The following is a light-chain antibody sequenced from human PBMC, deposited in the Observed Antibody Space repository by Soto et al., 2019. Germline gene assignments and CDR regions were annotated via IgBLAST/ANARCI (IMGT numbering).Light chain of an antibody. CDR3: QQYNPYSPWT. Sequence: DIQMTQSPSTLSASVGDRVTITCRASQSITGWLAWFQQKPGKAPKLLISKASSLQSGVPSRFSGSGSGTEFTLTISSLQPDDFATYYCQQYNPYSPWTFGQGTMVDI. CDR1: QSITGW. J-gene: IGKJ1*01. V-gene: IGKV1-5*03. CDR2: KAS.